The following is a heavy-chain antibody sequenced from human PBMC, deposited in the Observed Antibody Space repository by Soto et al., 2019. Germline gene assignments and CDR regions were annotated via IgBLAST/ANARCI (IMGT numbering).Heavy chain of an antibody. Sequence: QVQLVESGGGVVQPGTSLRLSCAASGFTFSTYGMHWVRQAPGKGLEYVAGIRYDGRAEYYVDSVRGRFTISRDNYKNMLSRQMNSLRAEDTAVYYCARGFFSAFYAAHFDHWGQGPPVNVSS. D-gene: IGHD3-16*01. J-gene: IGHJ4*02. CDR3: ARGFFSAFYAAHFDH. CDR2: IRYDGRAE. V-gene: IGHV3-33*01. CDR1: GFTFSTYG.